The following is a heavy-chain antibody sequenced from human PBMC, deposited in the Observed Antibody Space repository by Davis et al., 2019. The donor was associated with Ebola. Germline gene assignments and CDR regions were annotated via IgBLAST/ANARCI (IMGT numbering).Heavy chain of an antibody. V-gene: IGHV3-48*03. CDR2: IGPSGTDI. CDR3: ARRWGSDY. J-gene: IGHJ4*02. D-gene: IGHD7-27*01. CDR1: GFIFSSYE. Sequence: PGGSLRLSCAASGFIFSSYEMTWVRQAPGGGLEWISYIGPSGTDIAYADSVRGRFTISRDNTKNSLFLQMNSLRAEDTAVYYCARRWGSDYWGQGTLVTVSS.